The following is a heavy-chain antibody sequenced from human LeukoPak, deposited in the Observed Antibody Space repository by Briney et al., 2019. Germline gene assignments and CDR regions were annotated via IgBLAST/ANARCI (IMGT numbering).Heavy chain of an antibody. CDR2: TYYRSKWYN. Sequence: SQTFSLTCAISGDSVSSNSAAWNWIRQSPSRGLEWLGRTYYRSKWYNDYAVSVKSRITINPDTSKNQFSLQLNSVTPEDTAVYYCARVRYDSSGYYVPDDAFDIWGQGTMVTVSS. V-gene: IGHV6-1*01. J-gene: IGHJ3*02. CDR3: ARVRYDSSGYYVPDDAFDI. CDR1: GDSVSSNSAA. D-gene: IGHD3-22*01.